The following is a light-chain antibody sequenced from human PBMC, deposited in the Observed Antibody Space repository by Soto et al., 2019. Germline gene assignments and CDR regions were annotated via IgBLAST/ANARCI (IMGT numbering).Light chain of an antibody. V-gene: IGLV1-44*01. CDR1: SSSIGINS. CDR3: AAYDDSLDGQV. J-gene: IGLJ1*01. Sequence: QSVLTQIHSVCGTPGQRVTLSCSGGSSSIGINSVHWYQQLPGSAPKLLLYNINERPSGVPDRFPGSKSGPSASLAISGLQSEDEADYYCAAYDDSLDGQVFGTGTKLTVL. CDR2: NIN.